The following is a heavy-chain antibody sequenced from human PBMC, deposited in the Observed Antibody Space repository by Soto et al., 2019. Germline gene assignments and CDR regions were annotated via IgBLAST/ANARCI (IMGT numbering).Heavy chain of an antibody. CDR3: ARDPPFYGDSYFDY. J-gene: IGHJ4*02. V-gene: IGHV3-74*01. CDR1: GFTFSSYW. D-gene: IGHD4-17*01. Sequence: EVQLVESGGGLVQPGGSLSLSCAASGFTFSSYWMHWVRQAPGKGLVWVSRINSDGSSTSYADSVKGRFTISRDNAKNTLYLQMNSLSAEDTAVYYCARDPPFYGDSYFDYWGQGTLVTVSS. CDR2: INSDGSST.